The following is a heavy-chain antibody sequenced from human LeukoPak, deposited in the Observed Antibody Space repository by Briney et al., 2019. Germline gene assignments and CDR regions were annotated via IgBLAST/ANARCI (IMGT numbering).Heavy chain of an antibody. V-gene: IGHV4-39*01. Sequence: SETLSLTCSVSGGSISSYYWSWIRQPPGKGLEWIGSIYYSGSTYYNPSLKSRVTISVDTSKNQFSLKLSSVTAADTAVYYCARGYYWAFDYWGQGTLVTVSS. CDR1: GGSISSYY. CDR2: IYYSGST. CDR3: ARGYYWAFDY. J-gene: IGHJ4*02. D-gene: IGHD3-10*01.